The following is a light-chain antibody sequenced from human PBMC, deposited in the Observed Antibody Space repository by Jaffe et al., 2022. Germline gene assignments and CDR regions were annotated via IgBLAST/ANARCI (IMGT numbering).Light chain of an antibody. J-gene: IGLJ2*01. CDR2: DVS. V-gene: IGLV2-14*03. CDR1: SSDVGGYNY. Sequence: QSALTQPASVSGSPGQSITISCTGTSSDVGGYNYVSWYQQHPGKAPKLMIYDVSNRPSGVSNRFSGSKSGNTASLTISGLQAEDEADYYCSSYTSSSTYHVVFGGGTKLTVL. CDR3: SSYTSSSTYHVV.